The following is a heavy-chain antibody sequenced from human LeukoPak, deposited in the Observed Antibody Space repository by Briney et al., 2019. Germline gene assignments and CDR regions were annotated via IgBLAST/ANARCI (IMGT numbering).Heavy chain of an antibody. J-gene: IGHJ3*02. V-gene: IGHV3-9*01. CDR2: ISWNSGSI. Sequence: GGSLRLSCAASGFTFDDYAMHWVRQAPGKGLEWVSGISWNSGSIGYADSAKGRFTISRDNAKNSLYLQMNSLRAEDTAVYYCASGLGSGPDAFDIWGQGTMVTVSS. D-gene: IGHD3-3*01. CDR3: ASGLGSGPDAFDI. CDR1: GFTFDDYA.